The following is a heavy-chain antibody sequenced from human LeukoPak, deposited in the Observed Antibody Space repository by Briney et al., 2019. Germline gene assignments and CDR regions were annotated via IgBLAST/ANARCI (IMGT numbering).Heavy chain of an antibody. CDR2: INSDGSST. CDR1: GFTFSSYW. CDR3: ASPAWYNWNDVASYYYYMDV. D-gene: IGHD1-20*01. J-gene: IGHJ6*03. V-gene: IGHV3-74*01. Sequence: GGSLRLSCAASGFTFSSYWMHWVRQAPGKGLVWVSRINSDGSSTSYADSVKGRFTISRDNAKNTLYLQMNSLRAEDTAVYYCASPAWYNWNDVASYYYYMDVWGKGTTVTVSS.